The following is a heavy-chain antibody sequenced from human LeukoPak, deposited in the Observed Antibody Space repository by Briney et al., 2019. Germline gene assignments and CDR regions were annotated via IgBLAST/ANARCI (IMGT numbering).Heavy chain of an antibody. J-gene: IGHJ6*03. Sequence: GGSLRLSCAASGFTFSSYEMNWVRQAPGAGLGWVSYISSSGSTIYYADSVKGRFTISRENAKTSLYLQINSVRAEDTAVYYCAELGITMIGGVWGKGSTVTIS. CDR2: ISSSGSTI. V-gene: IGHV3-48*03. D-gene: IGHD3-10*02. CDR3: AELGITMIGGV. CDR1: GFTFSSYE.